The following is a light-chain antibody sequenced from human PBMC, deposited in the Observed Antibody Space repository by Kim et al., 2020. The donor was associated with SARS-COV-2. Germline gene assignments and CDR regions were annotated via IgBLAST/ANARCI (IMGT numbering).Light chain of an antibody. V-gene: IGKV3-11*01. CDR1: QSVSSY. Sequence: YPGERATLSCRASQSVSSYLAWYQQKPGQAPRLLIYDASNRATGIPARFSGSGSGTDFTLTISSLEPEDFAVYYCQQRSNWPPETFGQGTRLEIK. CDR2: DAS. J-gene: IGKJ5*01. CDR3: QQRSNWPPET.